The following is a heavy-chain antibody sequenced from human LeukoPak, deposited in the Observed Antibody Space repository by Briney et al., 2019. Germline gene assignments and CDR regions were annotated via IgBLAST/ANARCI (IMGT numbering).Heavy chain of an antibody. D-gene: IGHD3-10*01. J-gene: IGHJ5*02. CDR2: VRTKTHGGAP. V-gene: IGHV3-49*03. CDR1: GVTFGDYA. Sequence: GGSLRLSCKGSGVTFGDYAVTWFRQAPGRGLEWAGFVRTKTHGGAPETAASVKGRFNVSRDDSEGIAYLQMTSLRTEDTAMYYCARVNFRDYRGYTWFKPWGQGTLVTVSS. CDR3: ARVNFRDYRGYTWFKP.